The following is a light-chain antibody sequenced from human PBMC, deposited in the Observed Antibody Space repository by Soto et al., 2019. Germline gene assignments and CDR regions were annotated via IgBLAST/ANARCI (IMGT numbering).Light chain of an antibody. CDR2: EVS. CDR3: LQGTHWPWT. Sequence: DVVMTQSPLFLPVTLGQPASISCRSSQSLIHSDGNTYLSWFQQRPGQSPRRLIYEVSDRDSGVXDXXTGSASGTDFTLKISRVEAEDVGVYYCLQGTHWPWTFGQGTEVEIK. J-gene: IGKJ1*01. V-gene: IGKV2-30*02. CDR1: QSLIHSDGNTY.